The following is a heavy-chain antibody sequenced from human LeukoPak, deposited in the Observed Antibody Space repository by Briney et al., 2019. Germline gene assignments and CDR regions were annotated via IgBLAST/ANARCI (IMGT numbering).Heavy chain of an antibody. D-gene: IGHD3-9*01. CDR1: GFTFSSYG. J-gene: IGHJ4*02. V-gene: IGHV3-7*01. CDR3: AREARYFDWLPDY. Sequence: GGSLRLSCAASGFTFSSYGMHWVRQAPGKGLEWVANIKQDGSEKYYVDSVKGRFTISRDNAKNSLYLQMNSLRAEDTAVYYCAREARYFDWLPDYWGQGTLVTVSS. CDR2: IKQDGSEK.